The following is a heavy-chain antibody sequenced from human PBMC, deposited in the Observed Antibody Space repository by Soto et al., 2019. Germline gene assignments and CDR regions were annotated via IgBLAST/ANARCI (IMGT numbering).Heavy chain of an antibody. Sequence: QVQLVQSGAEVKKPGSSVKVSCKASGGTFSSHVFNWVRQAPGQGLEWMGGIMPIIGTANYAQKFQGRVTISSYESTSTAYIELSSLRSEDTSVYYCATDLECRDGNISPRDYWGQGTLVIVPS. V-gene: IGHV1-69*01. CDR2: IMPIIGTA. D-gene: IGHD2-15*01. J-gene: IGHJ4*02. CDR3: ATDLECRDGNISPRDY. CDR1: GGTFSSHV.